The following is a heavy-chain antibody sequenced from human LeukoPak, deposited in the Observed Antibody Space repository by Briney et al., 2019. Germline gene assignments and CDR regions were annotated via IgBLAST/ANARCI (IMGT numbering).Heavy chain of an antibody. D-gene: IGHD6-13*01. CDR2: IYYSGST. CDR3: ARWWAAAGNFDY. CDR1: GGPISSYY. V-gene: IGHV4-59*01. J-gene: IGHJ4*02. Sequence: PSETLSLTCTVSGGPISSYYWSWIRQPPGKGLEWIGYIYYSGSTNYNPSLKSRVTISVDTSKNQFSLKLSSVTAADTAVYYCARWWAAAGNFDYWGQGTLVTVSS.